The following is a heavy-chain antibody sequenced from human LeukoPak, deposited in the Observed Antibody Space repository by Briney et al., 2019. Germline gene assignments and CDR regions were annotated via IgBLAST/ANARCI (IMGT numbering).Heavy chain of an antibody. D-gene: IGHD6-13*01. CDR2: IPYDGNEG. J-gene: IGHJ4*02. V-gene: IGHV3-30*18. CDR1: GFPFTTYG. Sequence: GGSLRLSCVASGFPFTTYGMHWVRQAPGKGLEWVAVIPYDGNEGYYASSVKGRFTISRDNSKKTLYLQMSSLRAEDTAVYYCVKTIAVAGNFDYWGQGTLVTVS. CDR3: VKTIAVAGNFDY.